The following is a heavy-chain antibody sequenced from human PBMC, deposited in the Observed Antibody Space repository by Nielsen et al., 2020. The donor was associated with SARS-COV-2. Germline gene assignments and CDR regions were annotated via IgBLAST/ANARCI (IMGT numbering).Heavy chain of an antibody. CDR1: GCSISSGGYY. CDR3: ARVTGDYYYGMDV. J-gene: IGHJ6*02. V-gene: IGHV4-31*03. Sequence: SETLSLTCTVSGCSISSGGYYWSWIRQHPGKGLEWIGYIYYSGSTYYNPSLKSRVTISVDTSKNQFSLKLSSVTAADTAVYYCARVTGDYYYGMDVWGQGATVTVSS. CDR2: IYYSGST.